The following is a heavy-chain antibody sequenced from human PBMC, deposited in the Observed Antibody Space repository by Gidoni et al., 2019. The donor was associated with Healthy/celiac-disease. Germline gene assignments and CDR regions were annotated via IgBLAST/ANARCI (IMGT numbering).Heavy chain of an antibody. V-gene: IGHV4-31*03. D-gene: IGHD2-15*01. CDR3: ARAVVVVAAANYYYYGMDV. CDR1: GCSIRSGGYY. Sequence: QVQLQESGPGLVKPSQTLSLPCTVSGCSIRSGGYYWSWIRQHPGKGLEWIGYIYYSGSTYYNPSLKSRVTISVDTSKNQFSLKLSSVTAADTAVYYCARAVVVVAAANYYYYGMDVWGQGTTVTVSS. CDR2: IYYSGST. J-gene: IGHJ6*02.